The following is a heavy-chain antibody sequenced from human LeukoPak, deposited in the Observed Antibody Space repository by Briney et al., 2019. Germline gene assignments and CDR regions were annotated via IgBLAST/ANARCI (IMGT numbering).Heavy chain of an antibody. D-gene: IGHD3-3*01. J-gene: IGHJ5*02. V-gene: IGHV4-34*01. Sequence: PSETLSLTCAVYGGPFSGYYWSWIRQPPGKGLEWIGEINHSGSTNYNPSLKSRVTISVDTSKNQFSLKLSSVTAADTAAYYCARVPLRYDFWSGYSNWFDPWGQGTLVTVSS. CDR2: INHSGST. CDR3: ARVPLRYDFWSGYSNWFDP. CDR1: GGPFSGYY.